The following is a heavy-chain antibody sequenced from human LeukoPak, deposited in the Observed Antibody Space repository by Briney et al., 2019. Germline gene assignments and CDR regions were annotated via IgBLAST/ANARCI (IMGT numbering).Heavy chain of an antibody. Sequence: TSQTLSLTCTVSGGSISSGSYYWSWSRQPAGKGLEWIGRIYTSGSTNYNPSLKSRVTISVDTSKNQFSLKLSSVTAADTAVYYCASATVTLIDYWGQGTLVTVSS. J-gene: IGHJ4*02. CDR1: GGSISSGSYY. D-gene: IGHD4-11*01. V-gene: IGHV4-61*02. CDR3: ASATVTLIDY. CDR2: IYTSGST.